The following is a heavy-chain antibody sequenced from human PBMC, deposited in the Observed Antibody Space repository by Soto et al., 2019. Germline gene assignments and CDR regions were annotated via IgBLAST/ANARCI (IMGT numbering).Heavy chain of an antibody. J-gene: IGHJ4*02. CDR3: ARDGGRHSGGIDY. D-gene: IGHD1-26*01. V-gene: IGHV1-69*01. Sequence: QVQLVQSGAEVKKPGSSVKVSCKASVGTFSSYPINWVRQAPGQGLEWMGEIIPIFGTANYAQKFQGRVTITADESTSTAYMELSSLRSEDTAVYYCARDGGRHSGGIDYWGQGTLVTVSS. CDR2: IIPIFGTA. CDR1: VGTFSSYP.